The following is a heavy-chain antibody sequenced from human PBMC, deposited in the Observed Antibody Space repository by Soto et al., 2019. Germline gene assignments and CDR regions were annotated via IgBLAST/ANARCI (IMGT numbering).Heavy chain of an antibody. J-gene: IGHJ4*02. CDR1: GGCCCREY. CDR2: INHSGST. CDR3: ARGQVAGRPDY. V-gene: IGHV4-34*01. Sequence: SVARSVTCAVDGGCCCREYWNWVRQPPGKGLEWIGEINHSGSTNYNPSLKSRVTISVDTSKNQFSLKLSSVTAADTAVYYCARGQVAGRPDYWGQGTLVTVSS. D-gene: IGHD6-6*01.